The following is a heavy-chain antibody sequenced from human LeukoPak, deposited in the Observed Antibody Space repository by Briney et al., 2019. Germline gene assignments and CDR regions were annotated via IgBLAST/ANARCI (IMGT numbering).Heavy chain of an antibody. CDR2: IYYSGST. CDR3: ARAEGGYCSSTSCPAYFDY. J-gene: IGHJ4*02. V-gene: IGHV4-31*03. CDR1: GGSISSGGYY. Sequence: SETLSLTRTVSGGSISSGGYYWSWIRQHPGKGLEWIGYIYYSGSTYYNPSLKSRVTISVDTSKNQFSLKLSSVTAADTAVYYCARAEGGYCSSTSCPAYFDYWGQGTLVTVSS. D-gene: IGHD2-2*01.